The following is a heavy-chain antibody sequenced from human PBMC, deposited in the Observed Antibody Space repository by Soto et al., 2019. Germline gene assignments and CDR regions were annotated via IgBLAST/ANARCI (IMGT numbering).Heavy chain of an antibody. CDR1: GYTFTSYG. J-gene: IGHJ4*02. CDR2: ISAYNGNT. Sequence: GASVKVSCKASGYTFTSYGISWVRQAPGQGLEWMGWISAYNGNTNYAQKLQGRVTMTTDTSTSTAYMDLSSLRSEDTAVYFCARGRYFDSSGYYWFGPNYWGQGTPVTVSS. D-gene: IGHD3-22*01. V-gene: IGHV1-18*01. CDR3: ARGRYFDSSGYYWFGPNY.